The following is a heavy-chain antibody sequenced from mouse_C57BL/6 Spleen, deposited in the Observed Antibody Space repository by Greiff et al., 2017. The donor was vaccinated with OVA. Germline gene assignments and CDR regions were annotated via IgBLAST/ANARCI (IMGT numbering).Heavy chain of an antibody. CDR2: IWSGGST. CDR1: GFSLTSYG. V-gene: IGHV2-2*01. CDR3: ARNRANFHFDY. D-gene: IGHD3-3*01. Sequence: VQLQQSGPGLVQPSQSLSITCTVSGFSLTSYGVHWVRQSPGKGLEWLGVIWSGGSTDYNAAFISRLSISKDNSKSQVFFKMNSLQADDTAIYYCARNRANFHFDYWGQGTTLTVSS. J-gene: IGHJ2*01.